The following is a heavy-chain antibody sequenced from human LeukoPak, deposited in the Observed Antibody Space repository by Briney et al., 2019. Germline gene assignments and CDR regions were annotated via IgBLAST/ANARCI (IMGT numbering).Heavy chain of an antibody. D-gene: IGHD2-15*01. V-gene: IGHV1-18*01. CDR1: GYTFTSYG. CDR3: ARDDPLYCSGGSCHYNWFDP. J-gene: IGHJ5*02. CDR2: ISAYNGNT. Sequence: ASVKVSCKASGYTFTSYGISWVRQAPGQGLEWMGWISAYNGNTNYAQKLQGRVTMTTDTSTSTAYMELRSLRSDDTAVYYCARDDPLYCSGGSCHYNWFDPWGQGTLVTVSS.